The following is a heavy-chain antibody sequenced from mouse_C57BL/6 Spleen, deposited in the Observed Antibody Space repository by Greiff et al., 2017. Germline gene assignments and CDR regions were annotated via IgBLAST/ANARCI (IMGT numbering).Heavy chain of an antibody. Sequence: EVKLMESGGGLVQPGGSMKLSCVASGFTFSNYWMNWVRQSPEKGLEWVAQIRLKSDNYATHYAESVKGRFTISRDDSKSSVYLQMNNLRAEDTGIYYCTLIYYGLWYFDVWGTGTTVPVSS. V-gene: IGHV6-3*01. D-gene: IGHD2-1*01. CDR2: IRLKSDNYAT. CDR3: TLIYYGLWYFDV. J-gene: IGHJ1*03. CDR1: GFTFSNYW.